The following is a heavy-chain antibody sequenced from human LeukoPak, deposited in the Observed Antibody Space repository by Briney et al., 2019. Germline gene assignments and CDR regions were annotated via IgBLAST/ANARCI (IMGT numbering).Heavy chain of an antibody. CDR2: MNPNSCHT. D-gene: IGHD1-1*01. CDR3: ARGSSRRRDH. V-gene: IGHV1-8*01. J-gene: IGHJ4*02. Sequence: GASVTVSFTSSVYTFTYCDINWVRQAGAQGLEWMRWMNPNSCHTGYGQSFQGSITMTRDISIGTAYMELSNLTSEDTAIYYCARGSSRRRDHWGQGTLVTVPA. CDR1: VYTFTYCD.